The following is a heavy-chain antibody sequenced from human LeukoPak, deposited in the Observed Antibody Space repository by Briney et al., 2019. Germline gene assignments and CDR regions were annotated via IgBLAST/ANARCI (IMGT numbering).Heavy chain of an antibody. CDR3: AREPYYYGSGSSIDY. Sequence: PGGSLRLSCAASGFTFSSYSMNWVRQAPGKGLEWVSYISTSSSTKYYADSVKGRFTISRDTSKNTLYLQMNSLRAEDTAVYYCAREPYYYGSGSSIDYWGQGTLVTVSS. J-gene: IGHJ4*02. CDR2: ISTSSSTK. D-gene: IGHD3-10*01. CDR1: GFTFSSYS. V-gene: IGHV3-48*01.